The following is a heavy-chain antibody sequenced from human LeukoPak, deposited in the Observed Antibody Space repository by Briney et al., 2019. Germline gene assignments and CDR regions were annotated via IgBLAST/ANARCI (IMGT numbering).Heavy chain of an antibody. Sequence: PSETPSLTCTVSGGSISNYYWSWIRQPPWKGLEWIGYIYYSGSTNYNPAPNSRVTISVDTSKSQFSLKLTSVTAADTAVYYCARHEKSSGWYYDYWGQGALVAASS. CDR3: ARHEKSSGWYYDY. V-gene: IGHV4-59*08. CDR1: GGSISNYY. D-gene: IGHD6-19*01. J-gene: IGHJ4*02. CDR2: IYYSGST.